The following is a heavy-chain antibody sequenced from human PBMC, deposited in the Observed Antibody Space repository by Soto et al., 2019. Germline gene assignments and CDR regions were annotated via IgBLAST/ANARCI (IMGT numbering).Heavy chain of an antibody. D-gene: IGHD3-10*01. Sequence: QVQLQESGPGLVKPSQTLSLTCTVSGDSIRSGGYYWSWIRQHPGKGLEWIGYIYYTGNTYYNPSLKSRLTISFDTSKNQFSLNLRSVTAADTAVYYCARGITSKSSWFDPWGQGTLVTVSS. V-gene: IGHV4-31*03. CDR2: IYYTGNT. J-gene: IGHJ5*02. CDR3: ARGITSKSSWFDP. CDR1: GDSIRSGGYY.